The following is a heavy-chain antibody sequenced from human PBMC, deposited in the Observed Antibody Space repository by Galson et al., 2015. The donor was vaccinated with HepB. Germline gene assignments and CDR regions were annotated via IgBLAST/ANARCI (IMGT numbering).Heavy chain of an antibody. CDR1: GFTFSSYS. J-gene: IGHJ4*02. CDR2: ISSSSSYI. Sequence: SLRLSCAASGFTFSSYSMNWVRQAPGKGLEWVSSISSSSSYIYYVDSVKGRFTISRDNAKNSLYPQMNSLRAEDTAVYYCAKDYLGAVAGASFDYWGQGTLVTVSS. CDR3: AKDYLGAVAGASFDY. V-gene: IGHV3-21*01. D-gene: IGHD6-19*01.